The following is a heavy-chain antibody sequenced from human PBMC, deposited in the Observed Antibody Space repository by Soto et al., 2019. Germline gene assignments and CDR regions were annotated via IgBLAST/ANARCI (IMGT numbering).Heavy chain of an antibody. CDR2: IDPSDSYT. J-gene: IGHJ6*02. V-gene: IGHV5-10-1*01. CDR3: ARVVTGLFSSHFYGMDV. CDR1: GYSFTSYW. D-gene: IGHD2-21*01. Sequence: GESLKISCKGSGYSFTSYWISWVRQMPGKGLEWMGRIDPSDSYTNYSPSFQGHVTISADKSISTAYLQWSSLKASDTAMYYCARVVTGLFSSHFYGMDVWGQGTKVTVSS.